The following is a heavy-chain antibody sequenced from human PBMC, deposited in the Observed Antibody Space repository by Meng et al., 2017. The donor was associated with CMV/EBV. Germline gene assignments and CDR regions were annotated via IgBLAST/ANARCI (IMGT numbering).Heavy chain of an antibody. CDR1: GGSISSGDYY. J-gene: IGHJ4*02. CDR2: IYYSGST. V-gene: IGHV4-30-4*08. CDR3: ARVTSRVAGAFDY. D-gene: IGHD1-14*01. Sequence: GSGPGLVEPSVTLFPTCTCSGGSISSGDYYWSWIRQPPGKGLEWIGYIYYSGSTYYNPSLKSRVTISVDTSKNQFSLKLSSVTAADTAVYYCARVTSRVAGAFDYWGQGTLVTVSS.